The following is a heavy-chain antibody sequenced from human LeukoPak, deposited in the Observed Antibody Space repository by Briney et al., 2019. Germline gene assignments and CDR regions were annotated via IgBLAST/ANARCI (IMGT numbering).Heavy chain of an antibody. J-gene: IGHJ3*02. D-gene: IGHD1-26*01. CDR1: GYTFTSYY. V-gene: IGHV1-46*01. CDR3: ARDNRLISGSATKDAFDI. Sequence: ASVKVSCKASGYTFTSYYMHWVRQAPGQGLEWMGIINPSGGSTSYAQKFQGRVTMTRDTSTSTVYMELSSLRSEDTAEYYCARDNRLISGSATKDAFDIWGQGTMVTVSS. CDR2: INPSGGST.